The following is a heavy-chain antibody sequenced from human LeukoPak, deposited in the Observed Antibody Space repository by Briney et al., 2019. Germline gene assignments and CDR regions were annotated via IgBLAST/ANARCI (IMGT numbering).Heavy chain of an antibody. CDR1: GFTFSSYG. CDR3: AKGNYDILTGYYDY. V-gene: IGHV3-30*18. Sequence: GGSLRLSCAASGFTFSSYGMHWVRQAPGKGLEWVAVISYDGSNKYYADSVKGRFTISRDNSKNTLYLQMNSLRAEDTAVYYCAKGNYDILTGYYDYWGQGTLVTVSS. J-gene: IGHJ4*02. D-gene: IGHD3-9*01. CDR2: ISYDGSNK.